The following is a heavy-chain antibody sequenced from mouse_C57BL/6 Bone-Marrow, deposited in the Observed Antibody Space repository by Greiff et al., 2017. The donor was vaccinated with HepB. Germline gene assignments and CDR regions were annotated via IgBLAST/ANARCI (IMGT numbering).Heavy chain of an antibody. CDR1: GFNIKDDY. V-gene: IGHV14-4*01. CDR2: IDPENGDT. J-gene: IGHJ2*01. CDR3: TTYYYGFDY. Sequence: EVQLQESGAELVRPGASVKLSCTASGFNIKDDYMHWVKQRPEQGLEWIGWIDPENGDTEYASKFQGKATITADTSSNTAYLQLSSLTSEDTAVYYCTTYYYGFDYWGQGTTLTVSS. D-gene: IGHD1-1*01.